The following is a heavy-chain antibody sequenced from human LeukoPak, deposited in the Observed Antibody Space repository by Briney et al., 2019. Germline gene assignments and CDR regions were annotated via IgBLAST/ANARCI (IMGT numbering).Heavy chain of an antibody. J-gene: IGHJ4*02. CDR1: GGSISSSSYY. Sequence: PSETLSLTCTVSGGSISSSSYYWGWIRQPPGKGLEWIGSIYYSGSTYYNPSLKSRVTISVDTSKNQFSLKLSSVTAADTAVYYCAREFYYGSGRLCYWGQGTLVTVSS. V-gene: IGHV4-39*07. D-gene: IGHD3-10*01. CDR2: IYYSGST. CDR3: AREFYYGSGRLCY.